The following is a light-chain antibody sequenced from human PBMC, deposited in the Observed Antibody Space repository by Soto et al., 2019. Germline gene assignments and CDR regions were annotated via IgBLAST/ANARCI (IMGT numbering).Light chain of an antibody. V-gene: IGKV2-30*01. CDR2: KVS. CDR3: MQGTHWHRT. J-gene: IGKJ1*01. CDR1: QSLVYTNGNTY. Sequence: DVVVTPSPLSLPVTLGQPASISCRSSQSLVYTNGNTYLAWFQQRPGQSPRRLIYKVSIRDSGVPERFSGSGSGAEFTLTISRVEAEDVGVYYCMQGTHWHRTLGQGTKVEIK.